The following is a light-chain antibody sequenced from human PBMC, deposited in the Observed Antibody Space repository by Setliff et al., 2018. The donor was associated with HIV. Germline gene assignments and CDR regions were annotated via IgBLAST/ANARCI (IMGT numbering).Light chain of an antibody. CDR3: SSCTSSSTPYV. Sequence: QSALTQGASVSGSPGQSITISCTGTSSDVNGYNYVSWYQQHPGKAPKLMIYEVSNRPSGVSNRFSGSKSGNTASLTISGLQAEDEADYYCSSCTSSSTPYVFGTGTKVTV. J-gene: IGLJ1*01. CDR1: SSDVNGYNY. V-gene: IGLV2-14*01. CDR2: EVS.